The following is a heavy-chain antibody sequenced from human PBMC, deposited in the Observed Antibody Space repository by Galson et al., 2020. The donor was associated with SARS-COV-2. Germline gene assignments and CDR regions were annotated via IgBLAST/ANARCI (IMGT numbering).Heavy chain of an antibody. CDR3: ARGNDYDSSYYYYYYMDV. Sequence: SETLSLTCTVSGGSIRSYYWSWIRQPPGKGLEWLGYIFKSGNTDYNPSLKSRVRISVDTSKNQFSLKLSSVTAADTAVYYCARGNDYDSSYYYYYYMDVWGKGTTVTVSS. V-gene: IGHV4-59*01. CDR2: IFKSGNT. D-gene: IGHD3-22*01. CDR1: GGSIRSYY. J-gene: IGHJ6*03.